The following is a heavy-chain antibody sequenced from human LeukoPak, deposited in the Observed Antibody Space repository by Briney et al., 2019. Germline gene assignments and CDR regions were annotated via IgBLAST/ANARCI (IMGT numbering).Heavy chain of an antibody. Sequence: SETLSLTCTVSGGSISSYYWSWIRQPPGKGLEWIGYIYYSGSTNYNPSLKSRVTISVDTSKNQFSLKLSSVTAADTAVYYCAIGGAAAADYWGQGTLVTVSS. D-gene: IGHD6-13*01. V-gene: IGHV4-59*08. J-gene: IGHJ4*02. CDR2: IYYSGST. CDR1: GGSISSYY. CDR3: AIGGAAAADY.